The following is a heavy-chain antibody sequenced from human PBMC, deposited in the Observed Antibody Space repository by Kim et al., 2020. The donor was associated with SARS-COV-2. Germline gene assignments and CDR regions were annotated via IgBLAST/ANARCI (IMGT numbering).Heavy chain of an antibody. J-gene: IGHJ6*02. D-gene: IGHD4-17*01. V-gene: IGHV1-46*03. Sequence: ASVKVSCKASGYTFTSYYMHWVRQAPGQGLEWMGIINPSGGSTSYVQKFQGRVTMTRDTSTSTVYMELSSLRSEDTAVYYCARDLTVTTQYYYYYYGMDVWGQGTTVTVSS. CDR2: INPSGGST. CDR3: ARDLTVTTQYYYYYYGMDV. CDR1: GYTFTSYY.